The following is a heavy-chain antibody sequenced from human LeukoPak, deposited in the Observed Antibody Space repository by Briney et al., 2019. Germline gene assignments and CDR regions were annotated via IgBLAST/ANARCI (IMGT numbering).Heavy chain of an antibody. Sequence: GGSLRLSCAASGFTFSSYAMSWVRQAPGKGLEWVSAISGSGGSTYYADSVRGRFTISRDNSKNTLYLQMNSLRAEDAAVYYCAGSSWYFDYWGQGTLVTVSS. D-gene: IGHD6-13*01. J-gene: IGHJ4*02. V-gene: IGHV3-23*01. CDR1: GFTFSSYA. CDR3: AGSSWYFDY. CDR2: ISGSGGST.